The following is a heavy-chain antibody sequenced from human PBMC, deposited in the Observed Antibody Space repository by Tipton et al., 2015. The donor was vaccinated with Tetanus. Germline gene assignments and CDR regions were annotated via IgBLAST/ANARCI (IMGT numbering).Heavy chain of an antibody. CDR3: ARESDCRGGSCFSGDFDN. D-gene: IGHD2-15*01. Sequence: AASGFIFSSYGIHWVRQAPGKGLEWVAVSWYDGTDKYYAESAKGRFTISRDNSKNTLYLQMNSLRAEDTALYYCARESDCRGGSCFSGDFDNWGQGAQVSVSS. V-gene: IGHV3-33*01. J-gene: IGHJ4*02. CDR1: GFIFSSYG. CDR2: SWYDGTDK.